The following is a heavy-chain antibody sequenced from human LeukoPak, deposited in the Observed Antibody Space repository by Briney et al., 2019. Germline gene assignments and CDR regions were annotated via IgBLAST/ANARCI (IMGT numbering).Heavy chain of an antibody. CDR1: GFTFTDSA. J-gene: IGHJ4*02. V-gene: IGHV3-23*01. D-gene: IGHD5-12*01. Sequence: TGGSLRLSCASSGFTFTDSAMTWVRQPPGKGLEWVSTISSSGGNTINIDSVKDRFTISRDNSKNTLYLQMNSLRAEDSAIYYCAKGGGYAPLDSWGQGTLVTVSS. CDR3: AKGGGYAPLDS. CDR2: ISSSGGNT.